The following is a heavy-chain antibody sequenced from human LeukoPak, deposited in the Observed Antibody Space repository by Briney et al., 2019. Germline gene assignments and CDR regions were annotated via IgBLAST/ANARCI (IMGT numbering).Heavy chain of an antibody. J-gene: IGHJ3*02. Sequence: GSLRLSCAASGFTFSSYAMSWVRQAPGKGLEWVSVIYSGGSTYFADSVKGRFTISRDNSKNTLYLQMNSLRAEDTAVYYCARGEDVMGDAFDIWGQGTMVTVSS. CDR2: IYSGGST. V-gene: IGHV3-66*01. D-gene: IGHD2-8*01. CDR3: ARGEDVMGDAFDI. CDR1: GFTFSSYA.